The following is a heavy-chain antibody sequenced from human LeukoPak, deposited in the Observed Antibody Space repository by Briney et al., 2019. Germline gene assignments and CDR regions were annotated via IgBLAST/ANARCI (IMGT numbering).Heavy chain of an antibody. CDR3: AHGSMYQLDY. Sequence: GGTLRLSCAASGITFSSYGMSWVRQAPGKGLEWVSSISSTGGTTYYADSVKGRFTISRDNAKNTLYLQMNSLRAEDTAVYYCAHGSMYQLDYWGQGTLVTVSS. D-gene: IGHD2-2*01. CDR2: ISSTGGTT. J-gene: IGHJ4*02. CDR1: GITFSSYG. V-gene: IGHV3-23*01.